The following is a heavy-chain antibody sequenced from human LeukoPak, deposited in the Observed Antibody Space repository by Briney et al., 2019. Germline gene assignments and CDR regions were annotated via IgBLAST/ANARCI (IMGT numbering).Heavy chain of an antibody. V-gene: IGHV3-9*03. D-gene: IGHD3/OR15-3a*01. CDR2: ISWNSGSI. CDR1: GFTFDDYA. CDR3: AKGREFWAGPLRDAFDI. J-gene: IGHJ3*02. Sequence: HPGRSLRLSCAASGFTFDDYAMHWVRQAPGKGLEWFSGISWNSGSIGYADSVKGRFTISRDNAKNSLYLQMNSLRAEDMALYYCAKGREFWAGPLRDAFDIWGQGTMVTVSS.